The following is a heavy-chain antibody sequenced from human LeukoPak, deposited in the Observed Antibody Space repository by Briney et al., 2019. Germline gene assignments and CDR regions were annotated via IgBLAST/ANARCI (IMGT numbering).Heavy chain of an antibody. D-gene: IGHD4-23*01. CDR2: IYYSGST. J-gene: IGHJ5*02. Sequence: ESGPGLVKPSETLSLTCTVSGGSISSSSYYWGWIRQPPGKGLEWIGSIYYSGSTYYNPSLKSRVTISVDTSKNQFSLKLSSVTAADTAVYYCARDHGGNSGDNWFDPWGQGTLVTVSS. CDR1: GGSISSSSYY. V-gene: IGHV4-39*07. CDR3: ARDHGGNSGDNWFDP.